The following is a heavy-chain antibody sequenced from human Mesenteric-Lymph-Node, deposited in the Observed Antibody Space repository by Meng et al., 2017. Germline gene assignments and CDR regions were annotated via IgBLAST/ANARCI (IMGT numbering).Heavy chain of an antibody. V-gene: IGHV1-2*06. Sequence: QERPVQSGAEVKKPGASVRVSCKTSGHIFTDYYIPWVRQGPGRGLEWMGRIRPNSGATHYAQTFEDRVTMTRDTSISTVYMELSRLRSDDTAIYFCARDGVDPVAAFWGQGTLVTVSS. CDR3: ARDGVDPVAAF. CDR1: GHIFTDYY. CDR2: IRPNSGAT. D-gene: IGHD6-19*01. J-gene: IGHJ4*02.